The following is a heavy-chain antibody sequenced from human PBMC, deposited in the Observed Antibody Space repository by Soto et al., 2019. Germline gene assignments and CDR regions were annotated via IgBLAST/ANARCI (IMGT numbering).Heavy chain of an antibody. Sequence: GASVKVSCKASGYTFTSYDSNWVRQATGQGLEWMGRMNPNSGNTGYAQKFQGRVTMTRNTSISTAYMELSSLRSEDTAVYYCARGMELLHYYYYMDVWGKGTTVTVSS. D-gene: IGHD1-7*01. J-gene: IGHJ6*03. V-gene: IGHV1-8*01. CDR3: ARGMELLHYYYYMDV. CDR1: GYTFTSYD. CDR2: MNPNSGNT.